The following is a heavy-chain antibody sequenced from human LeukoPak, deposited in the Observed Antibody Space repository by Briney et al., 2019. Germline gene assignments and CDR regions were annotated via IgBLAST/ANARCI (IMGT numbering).Heavy chain of an antibody. V-gene: IGHV3-48*03. CDR1: GFTFNNYE. J-gene: IGHJ4*02. Sequence: GGSLRLSCAASGFTFNNYEINWVRQAPGKGLEWISYISSGAGTMYYADSVKGRFTISRDNAKNSLYLQMNSLRAEDTAVYYCASSPWLLPYNWGQGTLVTVSS. CDR3: ASSPWLLPYN. D-gene: IGHD4-23*01. CDR2: ISSGAGTM.